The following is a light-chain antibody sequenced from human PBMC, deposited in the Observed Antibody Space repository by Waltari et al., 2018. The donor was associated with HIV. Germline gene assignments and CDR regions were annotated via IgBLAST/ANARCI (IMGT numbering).Light chain of an antibody. V-gene: IGLV2-14*01. CDR1: TNDIGSYHY. Sequence: QSVLTQPASVPGSPGQSLPLPCTGTTNDIGSYHYVSWYQQSPAKATKLIIYEVSNRPSGVSSRFSGSKSGNTASLTISGLQAEDEAYYHCSSYSRGALLFGGGTKVTVL. CDR3: SSYSRGALL. CDR2: EVS. J-gene: IGLJ2*01.